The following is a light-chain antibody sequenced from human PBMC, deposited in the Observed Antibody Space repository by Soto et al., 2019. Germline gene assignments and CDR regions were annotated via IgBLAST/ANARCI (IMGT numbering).Light chain of an antibody. J-gene: IGKJ1*01. CDR2: AAS. V-gene: IGKV1-39*01. CDR3: QQTYNTPRT. CDR1: QTISSY. Sequence: DIQMTQSPSSLAASVGDRVTMTCRASQTISSYLNWYQQKPGKAPNLLIYAASSLQSGVTSRFSGSGSGTDFTLTINSLQPEAFAIYYCQQTYNTPRTFGQGTKVEIK.